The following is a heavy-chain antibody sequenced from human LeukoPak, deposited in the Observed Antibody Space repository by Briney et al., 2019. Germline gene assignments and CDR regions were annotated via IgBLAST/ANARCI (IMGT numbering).Heavy chain of an antibody. CDR3: SQAVTGGAFDY. D-gene: IGHD4-17*01. J-gene: IGHJ4*02. CDR2: INHSGST. CDR1: GGSFSGYY. V-gene: IGHV4-34*01. Sequence: PSETLSLTCAVYGGSFSGYYWSWIRQSPGKGLEWIGEINHSGSTNYNPSLKSRVTISVDTSKNQFSLRLSSVTAADTAVYYCSQAVTGGAFDYWGQGTLVTVSS.